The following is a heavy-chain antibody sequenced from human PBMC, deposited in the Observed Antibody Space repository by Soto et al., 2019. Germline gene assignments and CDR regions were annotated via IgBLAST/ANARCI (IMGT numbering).Heavy chain of an antibody. CDR1: GGSINSGGYS. D-gene: IGHD3-22*01. CDR3: ARRLYYDSSGFEGGGMDV. Sequence: PSETLSLTCTVSGGSINSGGYSWTWIRQPPGKGLEWIGFIYHTGTTYYNPSLKSRVTISVDRSKNQFSLKLNSVTAADTAVYYCARRLYYDSSGFEGGGMDVWGQGTTVTVSS. CDR2: IYHTGTT. V-gene: IGHV4-30-2*01. J-gene: IGHJ6*02.